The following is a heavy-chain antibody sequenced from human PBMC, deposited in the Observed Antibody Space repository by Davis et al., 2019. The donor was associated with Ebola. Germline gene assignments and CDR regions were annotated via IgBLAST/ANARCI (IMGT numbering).Heavy chain of an antibody. J-gene: IGHJ4*02. CDR3: ARDRYSDGSGYFFEQSH. V-gene: IGHV1-69*13. D-gene: IGHD3-22*01. CDR2: IIPVFGIP. Sequence: SVKVSCNASAGTFSSYAISWVRQAPGQGLDWMGGIIPVFGIPKYAQKFQGRVTITADESTSTAYMELSSLRSEDTAVYYCARDRYSDGSGYFFEQSHWGQGTLVTVSS. CDR1: AGTFSSYA.